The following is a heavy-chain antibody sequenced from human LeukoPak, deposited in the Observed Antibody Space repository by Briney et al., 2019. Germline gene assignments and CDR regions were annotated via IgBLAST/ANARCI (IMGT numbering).Heavy chain of an antibody. CDR1: GGSISSGDYY. V-gene: IGHV4-30-4*01. J-gene: IGHJ4*02. CDR3: ARVPYYGSGSPYFDY. CDR2: IYYSGST. D-gene: IGHD3-10*01. Sequence: PSETLSLTCTVSGGSISSGDYYWSWIRQPPGKGLEWIGYIYYSGSTYYNPSLKSRVTISVDTSKNQFSLKLSSVTAADTAVYYCARVPYYGSGSPYFDYWDQGTLVTVSS.